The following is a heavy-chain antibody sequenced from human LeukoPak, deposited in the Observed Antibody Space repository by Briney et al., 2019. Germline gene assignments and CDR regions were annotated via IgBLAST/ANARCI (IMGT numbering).Heavy chain of an antibody. CDR1: GGTFSSYA. CDR2: IIPIFGTA. V-gene: IGHV1-69*06. J-gene: IGHJ4*02. Sequence: SVKVSCKASGGTFSSYAISWVRQAPGQGLEWMGRIIPIFGTANYAQKFQGRVTITADKSTSTAYMELSSLRSEDTAVYYCASYLGYCSGGSCPFDYGAKGTLVTVSS. D-gene: IGHD2-15*01. CDR3: ASYLGYCSGGSCPFDY.